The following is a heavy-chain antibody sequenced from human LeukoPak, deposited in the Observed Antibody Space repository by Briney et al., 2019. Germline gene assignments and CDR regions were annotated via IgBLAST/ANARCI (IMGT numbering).Heavy chain of an antibody. CDR1: GFTFSSYG. J-gene: IGHJ4*02. D-gene: IGHD5-18*01. Sequence: PGKSLRLSCAASGFTFSSYGMHWVRQAPGKGLEWVAFIRYDGNNKHYADSVEGRFTVSRDNSKNTLYLQMNSLRAEDTAVYHCAKELREYSYGTFNFWGQGTLVTVSS. V-gene: IGHV3-30*02. CDR2: IRYDGNNK. CDR3: AKELREYSYGTFNF.